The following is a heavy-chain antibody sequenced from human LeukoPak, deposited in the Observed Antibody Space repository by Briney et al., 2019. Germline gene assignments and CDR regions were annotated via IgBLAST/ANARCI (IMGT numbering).Heavy chain of an antibody. CDR2: IHYDGRT. Sequence: PSETLSLTCTVSGDSVSNGISYWSWIRQPPGKRLEWIGYIHYDGRTNYNSSLKSRVAISVDSSKNQFSLNLSSVTAADTAVYYCARGSRRFDYWGQGTLVTVSS. V-gene: IGHV4-61*01. CDR3: ARGSRRFDY. CDR1: GDSVSNGISY. D-gene: IGHD3-10*01. J-gene: IGHJ4*02.